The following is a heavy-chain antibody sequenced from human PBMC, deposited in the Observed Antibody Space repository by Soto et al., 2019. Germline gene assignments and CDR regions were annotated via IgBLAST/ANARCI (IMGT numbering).Heavy chain of an antibody. Sequence: EVQLFESGGGLVQPGGSLRLSCAASGCTFSSYAMRWVRQAPGKGLEWVSAISGSGGSTYYADSVKGRFTISRDNSKNTLYLQMNSLRAEDTAVYYCAKGPKGKYSGYVPFDYWGQGTLVTVSS. D-gene: IGHD5-12*01. V-gene: IGHV3-23*01. CDR1: GCTFSSYA. J-gene: IGHJ4*02. CDR2: ISGSGGST. CDR3: AKGPKGKYSGYVPFDY.